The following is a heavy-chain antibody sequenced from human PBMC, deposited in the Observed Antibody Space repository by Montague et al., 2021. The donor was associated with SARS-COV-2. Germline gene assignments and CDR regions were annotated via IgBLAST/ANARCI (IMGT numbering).Heavy chain of an antibody. Sequence: SLRLSCAASGFTFSSYAMHWVRQAPGKGLEWVAVISYDGSSKYYADSVKGRFTISRDNSKNTLYLQMNSLRAEDTAVYYCASELADYGMDVWGQGTTVTVSS. J-gene: IGHJ6*02. CDR2: ISYDGSSK. D-gene: IGHD2-15*01. CDR1: GFTFSSYA. V-gene: IGHV3-30-3*01. CDR3: ASELADYGMDV.